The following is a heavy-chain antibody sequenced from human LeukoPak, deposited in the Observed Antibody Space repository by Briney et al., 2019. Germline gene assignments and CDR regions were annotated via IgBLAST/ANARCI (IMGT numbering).Heavy chain of an antibody. V-gene: IGHV1-2*02. D-gene: IGHD1-26*01. CDR2: INPNSGGT. Sequence: ASVKVSCKASGYTFTDYYIHWVRQAPGQGLEWLGWINPNSGGTNYAQKFQGRVTVTRDTSISTAYMEVSRLRFDDTAVYYCATMGATNFDHWGQGTLVTVSS. CDR3: ATMGATNFDH. CDR1: GYTFTDYY. J-gene: IGHJ4*02.